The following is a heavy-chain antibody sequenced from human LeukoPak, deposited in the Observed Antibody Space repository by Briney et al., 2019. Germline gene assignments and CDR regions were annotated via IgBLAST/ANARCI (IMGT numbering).Heavy chain of an antibody. V-gene: IGHV4-39*01. J-gene: IGHJ4*02. Sequence: SETLSLTCTVSGGSLSSSSYYGGWIRQPPGRGLEWLGSIYYSGSTYYNPSLKSRVTISVDTSKNQFSLKLSSVTAADTAVYYCALGLFFDYWGQGTLVTVSS. D-gene: IGHD3/OR15-3a*01. CDR3: ALGLFFDY. CDR1: GGSLSSSSYY. CDR2: IYYSGST.